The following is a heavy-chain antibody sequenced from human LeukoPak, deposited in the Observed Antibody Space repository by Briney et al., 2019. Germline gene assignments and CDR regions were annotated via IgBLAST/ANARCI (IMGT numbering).Heavy chain of an antibody. D-gene: IGHD4-17*01. V-gene: IGHV4-61*02. Sequence: SQTLSLTCTVSGGTISSGSYYWSWIRQPAGKGLEWIGRIYTSGSTNYNPSLKSRVTISVDTSKNQFSLKLSSVTAADTAVYYCARESRGDLYYYYYYMDVWGKGTTVTVSS. CDR1: GGTISSGSYY. CDR3: ARESRGDLYYYYYYMDV. J-gene: IGHJ6*03. CDR2: IYTSGST.